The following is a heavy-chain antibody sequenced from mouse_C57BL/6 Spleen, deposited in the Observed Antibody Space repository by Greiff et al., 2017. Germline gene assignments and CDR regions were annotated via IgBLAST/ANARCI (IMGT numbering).Heavy chain of an antibody. CDR3: ARSGGRWFAY. D-gene: IGHD3-1*01. Sequence: VQLQQSGPELVKPGASVKISCKASGYTFTDYYMNWVKQSHGKSLEWIGDINTNNGGTSYNQKFKGKATLTVDKSSSTAYMELRSLTSEDSAVYYCARSGGRWFAYWGQGTLVTVSA. CDR2: INTNNGGT. V-gene: IGHV1-26*01. CDR1: GYTFTDYY. J-gene: IGHJ3*01.